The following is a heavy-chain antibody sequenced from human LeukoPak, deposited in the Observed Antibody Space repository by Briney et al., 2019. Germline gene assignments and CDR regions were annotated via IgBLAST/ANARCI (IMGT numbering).Heavy chain of an antibody. J-gene: IGHJ1*01. Sequence: SETLSLTCTVSGGSISSYYWSWIRQPAGKGLEWIGRIYTSGSTNYNPSLKSRVTMSVDTFKNQFSLKLSSVTAADTAVYYCARELTYYYDSSGYSLGYFQHWGQGTLVTVSS. D-gene: IGHD3-22*01. CDR3: ARELTYYYDSSGYSLGYFQH. CDR2: IYTSGST. CDR1: GGSISSYY. V-gene: IGHV4-4*07.